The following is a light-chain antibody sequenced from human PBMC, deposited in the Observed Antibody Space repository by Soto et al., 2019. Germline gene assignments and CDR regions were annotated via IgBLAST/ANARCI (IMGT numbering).Light chain of an antibody. CDR3: QQRSDWPFT. CDR1: QSVSSY. Sequence: EIVLTQSPVTLSLSPGERATLSCRASQSVSSYLAWYQQKPGQAPRVLIYDASNRATGIPPRFSGSGSGTDFTLTISSLEPEDFAVYYCQQRSDWPFTFGGGTKVEIK. J-gene: IGKJ4*01. CDR2: DAS. V-gene: IGKV3-11*01.